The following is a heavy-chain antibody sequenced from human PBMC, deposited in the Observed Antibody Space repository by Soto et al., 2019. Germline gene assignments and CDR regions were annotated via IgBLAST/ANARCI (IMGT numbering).Heavy chain of an antibody. J-gene: IGHJ4*02. CDR1: GFTVSSNY. D-gene: IGHD1-7*01. CDR2: IYSGGST. V-gene: IGHV3-66*01. CDR3: ASGLENNWNYEKTFDS. Sequence: EVQLVESGGGLVQPGGSLRLSCAASGFTVSSNYMSWVRQAPGKGLEWVSVIYSGGSTYYADSVKGRFTISRDNSKNTLYLQMNSLRAEDTAVYYCASGLENNWNYEKTFDSWGQGTLVTVSS.